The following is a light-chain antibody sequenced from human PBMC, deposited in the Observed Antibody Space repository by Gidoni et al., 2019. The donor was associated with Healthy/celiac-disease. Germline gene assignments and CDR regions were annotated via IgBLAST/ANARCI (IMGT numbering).Light chain of an antibody. J-gene: IGKJ4*01. CDR1: QSVSSSY. CDR2: GAS. V-gene: IGKV3-20*01. Sequence: EIVLTQSAGTLSLSPGERATLSCMASQSVSSSYLAWYQQKPGQAPRLLIYGASSRATGLPDRFSGSGSGTDFTLTISRLEPEDVAVYYCQQYGSTPPLTFGGGTKVEIK. CDR3: QQYGSTPPLT.